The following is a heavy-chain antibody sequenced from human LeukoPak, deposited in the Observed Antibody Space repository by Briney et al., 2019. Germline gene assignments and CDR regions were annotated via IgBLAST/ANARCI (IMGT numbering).Heavy chain of an antibody. CDR2: ITNSGAIT. D-gene: IGHD6-19*01. CDR3: TPLGSGVDY. J-gene: IGHJ4*02. V-gene: IGHV3-23*01. Sequence: VSVITNSGAITYYAESMKRPFTISRDNSWNTLYLHMNSLRAEDTAVYYCTPLGSGVDYWGQGTPVTVSS.